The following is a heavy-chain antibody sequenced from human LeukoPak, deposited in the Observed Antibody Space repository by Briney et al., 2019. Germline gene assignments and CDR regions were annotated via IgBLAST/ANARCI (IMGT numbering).Heavy chain of an antibody. D-gene: IGHD3-10*01. Sequence: ASVKVSCKASGYTFTSYYMHWVRQAPGQGLEWMGWINPNSGGTNYAQKFQGRVTMTRDTSISTAYMELSRLRSDDTAVYYCARVATMVRGVTSLDYWGQGTLVTVSS. CDR2: INPNSGGT. CDR1: GYTFTSYY. CDR3: ARVATMVRGVTSLDY. V-gene: IGHV1-2*02. J-gene: IGHJ4*02.